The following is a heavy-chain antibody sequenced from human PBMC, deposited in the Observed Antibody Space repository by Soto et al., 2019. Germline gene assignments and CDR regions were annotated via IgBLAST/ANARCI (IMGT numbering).Heavy chain of an antibody. D-gene: IGHD3-3*01. CDR2: ISGSGGST. CDR3: AKDLARFLEWLQYFDY. V-gene: IGHV3-23*01. CDR1: GFTFSSYA. J-gene: IGHJ4*02. Sequence: GGSLRLSCAASGFTFSSYAMSWVRQAPGKGLEWVSAISGSGGSTYYADSVKGRFTISRDNSKNTLYLQMNGLRAEDTAVYYCAKDLARFLEWLQYFDYWGQGTLVTVSS.